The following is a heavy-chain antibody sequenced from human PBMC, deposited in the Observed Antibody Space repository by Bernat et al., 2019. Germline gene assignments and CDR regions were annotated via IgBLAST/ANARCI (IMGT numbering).Heavy chain of an antibody. Sequence: QVQLQESGPGLVKPSQTLSLTCTVSGGSISSGGYYWSWIRQHPGKGLEWIGYIYYSGSTYYNPSLKSRVTISVDTSKNQFSLKLCSVTAADTDVYYCARVAGGDYVWYFDLWGRGTLVTVSS. J-gene: IGHJ2*01. CDR2: IYYSGST. CDR3: ARVAGGDYVWYFDL. D-gene: IGHD2-21*02. CDR1: GGSISSGGYY. V-gene: IGHV4-31*03.